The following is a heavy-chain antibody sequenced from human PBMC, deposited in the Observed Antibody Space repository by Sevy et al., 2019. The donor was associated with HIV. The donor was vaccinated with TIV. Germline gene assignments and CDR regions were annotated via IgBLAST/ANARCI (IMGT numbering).Heavy chain of an antibody. Sequence: SETLSLTCTVSGGSISSYYWSWIRQPPGKGLEWIGYIYYGGSTNYNPSLKSRVTISVDTSKNQFSLKLSSVTAADTAVYYCARSGQWESGVTGDAFDIWGQGTMVTVTS. J-gene: IGHJ3*02. V-gene: IGHV4-59*01. CDR3: ARSGQWESGVTGDAFDI. CDR2: IYYGGST. D-gene: IGHD1-26*01. CDR1: GGSISSYY.